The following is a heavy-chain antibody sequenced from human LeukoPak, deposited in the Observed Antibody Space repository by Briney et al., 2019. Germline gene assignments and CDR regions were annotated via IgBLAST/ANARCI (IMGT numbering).Heavy chain of an antibody. CDR1: GFTFSSYW. J-gene: IGHJ4*02. CDR2: IKQDGSEK. Sequence: PGGSLRLSCAASGFTFSSYWMSWVRQAPGKGLEWVANIKQDGSEKYYVDSVKGRFTISRDNAKNSLYLQMNSLRAEDTAVYYCARDLWLGELLADYWGQGTLVTVSS. D-gene: IGHD3-10*01. CDR3: ARDLWLGELLADY. V-gene: IGHV3-7*01.